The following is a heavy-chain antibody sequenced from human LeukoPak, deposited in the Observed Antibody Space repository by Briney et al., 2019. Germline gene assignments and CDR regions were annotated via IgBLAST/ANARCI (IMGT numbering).Heavy chain of an antibody. D-gene: IGHD4/OR15-4a*01. CDR1: GLTFSPYS. J-gene: IGHJ5*02. CDR3: ARIPNSANFPNWFDP. V-gene: IGHV3-21*04. Sequence: GGSLGLSCTASGLTFSPYSMNWVRQAPGQGLGWVSSISSSSDYIYSADSVKGRFTISRDNAKNSLYLQMTSLRAEDTAVYYCARIPNSANFPNWFDPWGQGTLVTVSS. CDR2: ISSSSDYI.